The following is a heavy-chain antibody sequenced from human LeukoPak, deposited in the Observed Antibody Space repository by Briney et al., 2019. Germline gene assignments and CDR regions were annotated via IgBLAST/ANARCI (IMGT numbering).Heavy chain of an antibody. D-gene: IGHD4-17*01. J-gene: IGHJ6*03. CDR1: GYTFTSYG. V-gene: IGHV1-18*01. Sequence: ASVKVSCKASGYTFTSYGISWVRQAPGQGLEWMGWISSYNGNTNYAQKLQGRVTMTTDTSTSTAYMELRSLRSDDTAVYYCARAAVTYNYYYYYMGVWGKGTTVTISS. CDR2: ISSYNGNT. CDR3: ARAAVTYNYYYYYMGV.